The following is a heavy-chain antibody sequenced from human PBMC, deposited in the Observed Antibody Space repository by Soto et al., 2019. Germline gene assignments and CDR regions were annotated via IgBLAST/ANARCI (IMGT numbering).Heavy chain of an antibody. D-gene: IGHD2-2*02. Sequence: SETLSLTCTVSGDSVTNGIYWGWIRQSAGQGLEWLGTVYHSGNTYYNPSVRGRGSMSIDPSKNQLSLSMTTVTAAATTRYYFVEYTASHNWFDPWGQGTLVTVSS. CDR1: GDSVTNGIY. CDR3: VEYTASHNWFDP. J-gene: IGHJ5*02. V-gene: IGHV4-38-2*02. CDR2: VYHSGNT.